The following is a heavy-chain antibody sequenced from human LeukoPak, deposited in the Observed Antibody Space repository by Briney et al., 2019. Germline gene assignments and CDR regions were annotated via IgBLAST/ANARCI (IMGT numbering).Heavy chain of an antibody. CDR2: INSDGGST. CDR1: GFTFSSYW. J-gene: IGHJ4*02. Sequence: GGSLRLSCTASGFTFSSYWMHWVRQAPGKGLVWVSRINSDGGSTSYADSVKGRFTTSRDNAKNTLYLQMNSLRAEDTAVYYCARRVQGMAPYYFDYWGQGTLVTVSS. D-gene: IGHD5-24*01. V-gene: IGHV3-74*01. CDR3: ARRVQGMAPYYFDY.